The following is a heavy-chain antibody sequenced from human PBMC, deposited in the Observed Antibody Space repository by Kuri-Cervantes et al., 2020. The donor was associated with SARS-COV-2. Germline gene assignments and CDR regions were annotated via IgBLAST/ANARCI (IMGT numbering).Heavy chain of an antibody. CDR2: IYYSGRT. J-gene: IGHJ4*02. V-gene: IGHV4-59*08. CDR1: GGSISSHY. Sequence: SETLSLTCTVSGGSISSHYWSWIRQPPGKGLEWIGYIYYSGRTYYNPSLRSRIAMSVDTSSNQFSLKLSSVTAADTAVYYCARGSYYDSGSYYNRKFDYWGQGMLVTVSS. CDR3: ARGSYYDSGSYYNRKFDY. D-gene: IGHD3-10*01.